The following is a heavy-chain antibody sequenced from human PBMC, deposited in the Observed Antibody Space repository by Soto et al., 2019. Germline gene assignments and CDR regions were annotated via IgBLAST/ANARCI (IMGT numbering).Heavy chain of an antibody. D-gene: IGHD2-2*01. CDR2: INPSGGST. Sequence: ASVKVSCKASGYTFTSYYMHWVRQAPGQGLEWMGIINPSGGSTSYAQKFQGRVNMTRDTSTSTVYMELSSLRSGDTAVYYCVRETSAAAPEVYYYGMDVWGQGTTVTVSS. V-gene: IGHV1-46*01. CDR3: VRETSAAAPEVYYYGMDV. CDR1: GYTFTSYY. J-gene: IGHJ6*02.